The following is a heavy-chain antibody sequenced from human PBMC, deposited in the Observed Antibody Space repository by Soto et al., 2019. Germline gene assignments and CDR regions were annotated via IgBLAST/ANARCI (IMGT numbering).Heavy chain of an antibody. D-gene: IGHD2-8*01. Sequence: ASVKVSCKASGYTFTNFGISWVRQAPGQGLEWMGGIIPIFGTANYAQKFQGRVTITADESTSTAYMELSSLTSDDTAVYYCAKNGQPPYYYYGLDVWGQGTKVTVSS. CDR3: AKNGQPPYYYYGLDV. V-gene: IGHV1-69*13. CDR2: IIPIFGTA. CDR1: GYTFTNFG. J-gene: IGHJ6*02.